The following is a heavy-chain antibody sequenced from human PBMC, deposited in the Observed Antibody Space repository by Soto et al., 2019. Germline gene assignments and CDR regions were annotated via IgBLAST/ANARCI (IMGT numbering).Heavy chain of an antibody. J-gene: IGHJ4*02. Sequence: SETLSLTCAVSGYSIISGYYWGWIRQPPGKGLEWIGSIYHSGSTYYNPSLKSRVTISVDTSKNQFSLKLSSVTAADTAVYYCARDPGQQPFDYWGQGTLVTVSS. CDR2: IYHSGST. D-gene: IGHD6-13*01. CDR1: GYSIISGYY. CDR3: ARDPGQQPFDY. V-gene: IGHV4-38-2*02.